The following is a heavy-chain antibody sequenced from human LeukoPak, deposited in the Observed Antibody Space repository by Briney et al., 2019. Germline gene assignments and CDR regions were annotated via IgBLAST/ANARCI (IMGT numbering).Heavy chain of an antibody. J-gene: IGHJ4*02. V-gene: IGHV3-23*01. Sequence: GGSLRLSCAPSGFTFTSYAMSSARQAPGKGLEWLSAIRGSGGSTYYADSVKGRFTISRDNSKNTLYLQMNSLRAEDTAVYYCAKDHLVVVPAASLHYFDYWGQGTLVTVSS. CDR3: AKDHLVVVPAASLHYFDY. D-gene: IGHD2-2*01. CDR2: IRGSGGST. CDR1: GFTFTSYA.